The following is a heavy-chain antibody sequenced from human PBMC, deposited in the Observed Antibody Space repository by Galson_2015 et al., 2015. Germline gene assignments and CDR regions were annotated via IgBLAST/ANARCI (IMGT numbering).Heavy chain of an antibody. D-gene: IGHD1-7*01. V-gene: IGHV2-5*02. CDR2: ISWDDDK. CDR1: GFSLSTSGVG. J-gene: IGHJ4*02. CDR3: AHRSLLYKWNYPFLDY. Sequence: PALVKPTQTLTLTCTFSGFSLSTSGVGVGWIRQPPGKALEWLALISWDDDKFYSPSLKSRLSITKDTCKNQVVLPMTNMDPVDTATYYCAHRSLLYKWNYPFLDYSGQGTLVTVSS.